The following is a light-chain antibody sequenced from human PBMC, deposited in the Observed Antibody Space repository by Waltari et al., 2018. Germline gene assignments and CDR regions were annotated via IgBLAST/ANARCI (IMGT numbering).Light chain of an antibody. J-gene: IGLJ2*01. CDR3: QVWDSRSDHVV. V-gene: IGLV3-21*01. Sequence: SYVLTQPPSVSVAPGKTATITCGGTNIGYYSVHWYEQRPGQAPVLVVHDDRDRPSGLPERLSGSTSGKSATLTITRVAAGDEADYYCQVWDSRSDHVVFGGGTKLTVL. CDR2: DDR. CDR1: NIGYYS.